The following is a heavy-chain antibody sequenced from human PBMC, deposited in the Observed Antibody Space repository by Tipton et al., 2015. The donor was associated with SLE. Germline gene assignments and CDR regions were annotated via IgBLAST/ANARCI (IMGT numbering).Heavy chain of an antibody. CDR2: ISSSSSYT. CDR3: AEGDSSGYYYFQH. J-gene: IGHJ1*01. V-gene: IGHV3-11*06. CDR1: GFTFSDYY. D-gene: IGHD3-22*01. Sequence: SLRLSCAASGFTFSDYYMSWIRQAPGKGLEWVSYISSSSSYTNYADSVKGRFTISRDNAKNSLYLQMNSLRAEDTAVYYCAEGDSSGYYYFQHWGQGTLVTVSS.